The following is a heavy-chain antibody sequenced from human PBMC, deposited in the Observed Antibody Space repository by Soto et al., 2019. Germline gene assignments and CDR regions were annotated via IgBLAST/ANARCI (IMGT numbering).Heavy chain of an antibody. J-gene: IGHJ4*02. D-gene: IGHD6-13*01. CDR2: ISSSSSTI. CDR3: ARGIGISYSSSWYSSYFDY. V-gene: IGHV3-48*01. CDR1: GSTFSSYS. Sequence: EVQLVESGGGLVQPGGSLRLSCAASGSTFSSYSMNWVRQAPGKGLEWVSYISSSSSTIYYADSVKGRFTISRDNAKNSLYLQMNSLRAEDTAVYYCARGIGISYSSSWYSSYFDYWGQGTLVTVSS.